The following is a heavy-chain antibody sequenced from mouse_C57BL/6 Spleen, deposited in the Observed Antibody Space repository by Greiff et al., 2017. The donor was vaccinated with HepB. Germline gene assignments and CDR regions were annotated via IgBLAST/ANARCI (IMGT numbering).Heavy chain of an antibody. V-gene: IGHV1-64*01. D-gene: IGHD2-5*01. CDR2: IHPNSGST. Sequence: VQLQQSGAELVKPGASVKLSCKASGYTFTSYWMHWVKQRPGQGLEWIGMIHPNSGSTNYNEKFKSKATLTVDKSSSTAYMQLSSLTSEDSAVYYCARKDYSNFYAIDYWGQGTSVTVSS. CDR1: GYTFTSYW. J-gene: IGHJ4*01. CDR3: ARKDYSNFYAIDY.